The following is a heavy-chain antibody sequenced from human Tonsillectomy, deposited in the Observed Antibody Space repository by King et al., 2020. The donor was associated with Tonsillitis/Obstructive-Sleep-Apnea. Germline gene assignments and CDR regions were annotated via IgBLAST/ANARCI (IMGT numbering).Heavy chain of an antibody. CDR1: GFTFSSYA. Sequence: EVQLVESGGGLVQPGGSLRLSCAASGFTFSSYAMSWVRQAPGKGLEWVSAISGSGGSTYYADSVKGRFTISRDNSKNTLYLQMNSLRAEDTAVYYCAKDGDSTGYYFYYYGMDVWGQGTTVTVSS. CDR2: ISGSGGST. J-gene: IGHJ6*02. V-gene: IGHV3-23*04. CDR3: AKDGDSTGYYFYYYGMDV. D-gene: IGHD3-22*01.